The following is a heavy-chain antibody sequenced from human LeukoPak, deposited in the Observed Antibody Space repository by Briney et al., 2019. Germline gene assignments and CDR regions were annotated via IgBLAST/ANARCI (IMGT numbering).Heavy chain of an antibody. J-gene: IGHJ4*02. V-gene: IGHV4-4*07. CDR3: ARGGGFIAVAGSGQDY. D-gene: IGHD6-19*01. CDR2: IYTSGST. Sequence: PSETLSLTCTVSGGSISSYYWSWIRQPAGKGLEWIGRIYTSGSTNYNPSLKSRVTMSVDTSKNQFSLKLSSVTAADTAVYYCARGGGFIAVAGSGQDYWGQGTLVTVSS. CDR1: GGSISSYY.